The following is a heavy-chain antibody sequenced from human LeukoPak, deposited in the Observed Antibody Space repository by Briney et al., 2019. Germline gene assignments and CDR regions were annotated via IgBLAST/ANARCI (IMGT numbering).Heavy chain of an antibody. V-gene: IGHV4-59*01. Sequence: SETLSLTCTVSGGSISSYYWSWIRRPPGKGLEWIGYIYYSGNTNYNPSLKSRVTISVDTSKNQFSLKLSSVTAADTAVYYCARKSRGYSGSYDYWGQGTLVTVSS. CDR3: ARKSRGYSGSYDY. J-gene: IGHJ4*02. CDR1: GGSISSYY. CDR2: IYYSGNT. D-gene: IGHD1-26*01.